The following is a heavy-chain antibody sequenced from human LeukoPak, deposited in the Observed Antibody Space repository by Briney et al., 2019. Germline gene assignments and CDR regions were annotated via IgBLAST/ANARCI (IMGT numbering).Heavy chain of an antibody. J-gene: IGHJ5*02. Sequence: SGPTLLKPTPTLTLTCTFSGFSLRTSGVGVGWIRQPPAKALEWLSLLYWDDDKRFTRYLKIRLTITKDTSKNQVVLTMTNMDPVDTATYYCAHRPAQLWLSWFHPWGQGTLVTVSS. CDR2: LYWDDDK. V-gene: IGHV2-5*02. D-gene: IGHD5-18*01. CDR3: AHRPAQLWLSWFHP. CDR1: GFSLRTSGVG.